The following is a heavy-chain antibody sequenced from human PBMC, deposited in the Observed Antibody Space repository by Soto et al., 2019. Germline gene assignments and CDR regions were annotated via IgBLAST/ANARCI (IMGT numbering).Heavy chain of an antibody. CDR1: GGSISSYY. V-gene: IGHV4-59*08. Sequence: PSETLSLTCTVSGGSISSYYWSWIRQPPGKGLEWIGYIYYSGSTNYNPSLKSRVTISVDTSKNQFSLKLSSVTAAGTAVYYCARRYGYRFDYWGQGTLVTVSS. CDR3: ARRYGYRFDY. J-gene: IGHJ4*02. CDR2: IYYSGST. D-gene: IGHD1-1*01.